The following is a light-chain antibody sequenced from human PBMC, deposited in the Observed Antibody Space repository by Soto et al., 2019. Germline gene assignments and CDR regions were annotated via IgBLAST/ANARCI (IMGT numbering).Light chain of an antibody. CDR3: QQLNTYPPIT. J-gene: IGKJ5*01. Sequence: DIQMTQSASALFSCVGYTFTISCRASQGIRTDLGWYQQKPGKAPKRLIYKASTLKSGVPSRFSGSGSGTEFTLTISSLQPEDFATYYCQQLNTYPPITLGQGTRLEIK. CDR1: QGIRTD. CDR2: KAS. V-gene: IGKV1-17*01.